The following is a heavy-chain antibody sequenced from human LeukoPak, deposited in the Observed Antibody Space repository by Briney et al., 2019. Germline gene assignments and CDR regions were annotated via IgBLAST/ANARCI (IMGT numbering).Heavy chain of an antibody. Sequence: GGSLRLSCAASGFTFSSYGFHWVRQAPGKGLEWVAFISYDGSNTYSADSVKGRFTISRDNSKNTLYLQMNSLGAEDTAVYYCARGTGDYDSSGYLDYWGQGTLVTVSS. CDR1: GFTFSSYG. J-gene: IGHJ4*02. V-gene: IGHV3-30*03. CDR3: ARGTGDYDSSGYLDY. CDR2: ISYDGSNT. D-gene: IGHD3-22*01.